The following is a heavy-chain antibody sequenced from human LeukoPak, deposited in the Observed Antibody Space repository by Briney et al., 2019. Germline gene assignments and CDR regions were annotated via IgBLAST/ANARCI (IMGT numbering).Heavy chain of an antibody. Sequence: GRSLRLSCAASGFTFSSYGMHWVRQAPGKGLEWVAVISYDGSNKYYADSVKGRFTISRDNSKNTLYLQMNSLRAEDTAVYYCATYSSGWYVYWGQGTLVTVSS. CDR2: ISYDGSNK. J-gene: IGHJ4*02. CDR3: ATYSSGWYVY. CDR1: GFTFSSYG. D-gene: IGHD6-19*01. V-gene: IGHV3-30*03.